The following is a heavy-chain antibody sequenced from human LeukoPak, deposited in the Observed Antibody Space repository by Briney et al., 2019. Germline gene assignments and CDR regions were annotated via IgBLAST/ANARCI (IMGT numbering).Heavy chain of an antibody. V-gene: IGHV3-74*01. CDR2: INSDGSST. CDR3: AREGQRLGTRIYYYYYGMDV. D-gene: IGHD6-19*01. CDR1: GFTFSSYW. Sequence: PGGSLRLSCAASGFTFSSYWMHWVRQAPGKGLVWVSRINSDGSSTSYADSVKGRFTISRDNSKNTLYLQMNSLRAEDTAVYYCAREGQRLGTRIYYYYYGMDVWGQGTTVTVSS. J-gene: IGHJ6*02.